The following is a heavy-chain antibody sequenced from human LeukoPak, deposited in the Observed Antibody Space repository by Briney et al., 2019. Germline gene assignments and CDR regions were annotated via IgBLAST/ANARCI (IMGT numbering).Heavy chain of an antibody. J-gene: IGHJ3*02. CDR1: GYTFTSYY. CDR2: INPSGGST. CDR3: ARAKGGQQLASVAFDI. D-gene: IGHD6-13*01. V-gene: IGHV1-46*01. Sequence: ASVKVSCKASGYTFTSYYMHWVRQAPGQGLEWMGIINPSGGSTSYAQKFQGRVTMTRDMSTSTVYMELSSLRSEDTAVYYCARAKGGQQLASVAFDIWGQGTMVTVSS.